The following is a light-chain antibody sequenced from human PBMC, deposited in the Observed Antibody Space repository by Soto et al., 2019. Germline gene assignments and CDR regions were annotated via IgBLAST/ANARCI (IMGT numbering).Light chain of an antibody. CDR2: GAS. V-gene: IGKV3-11*01. CDR3: QQHSHWPPWT. Sequence: EVVLTQSPATLSLSPGERATLSCRASQNVRTFLDWYQQKPGQAPRLLIYGASNRATGIPARFSGSGSGTDFTLTISSLEPEYFAIYYCQQHSHWPPWTFGQGTRVEIQ. J-gene: IGKJ1*01. CDR1: QNVRTF.